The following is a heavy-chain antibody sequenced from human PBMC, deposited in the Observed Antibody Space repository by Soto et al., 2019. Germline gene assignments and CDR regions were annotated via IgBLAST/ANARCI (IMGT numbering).Heavy chain of an antibody. CDR2: MNPNSGNT. V-gene: IGHV1-8*01. J-gene: IGHJ6*02. Sequence: GASVKVSCKASGYTFTRYDINWVRQATGQGLEGMGWMNPNSGNTGYAQKFQGRVTMTRNTSISTAYMELSSLRSEDTAVYYCARLASRYDFWTGYYNRQYYYSGMDVWGQGTTVTVSS. CDR3: ARLASRYDFWTGYYNRQYYYSGMDV. D-gene: IGHD3-3*01. CDR1: GYTFTRYD.